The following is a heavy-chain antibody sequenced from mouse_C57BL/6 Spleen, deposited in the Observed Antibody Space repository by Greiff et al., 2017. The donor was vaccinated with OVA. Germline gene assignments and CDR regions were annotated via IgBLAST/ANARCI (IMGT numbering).Heavy chain of an antibody. Sequence: QVQLQQPGAELVKPGASVKLSCKASGYTFTSYWMHWVKQRPGQGLEWIGMIHPNSGSTNYNEKFKSKATLTVDKSSSTAYMQLSSLTSEDSAVYYCATQEAYYYGNSFDYWGQGTTLTVSS. D-gene: IGHD2-1*01. CDR2: IHPNSGST. J-gene: IGHJ2*01. CDR3: ATQEAYYYGNSFDY. CDR1: GYTFTSYW. V-gene: IGHV1-64*01.